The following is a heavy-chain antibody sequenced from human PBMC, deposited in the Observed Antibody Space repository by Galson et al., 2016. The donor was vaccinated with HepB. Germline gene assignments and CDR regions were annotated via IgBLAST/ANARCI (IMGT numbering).Heavy chain of an antibody. D-gene: IGHD3-16*02. Sequence: SLRLSFAAPGFTFSSYDMYWVRQATGKGLEWVSTIGTAGDTYYPDSMKGRFTISREDAKNSLYLQMNSLRAGDTAVYYCARGGGFVELPPWGMDVWGKGTTVTVSS. CDR3: ARGGGFVELPPWGMDV. J-gene: IGHJ6*04. CDR1: GFTFSSYD. V-gene: IGHV3-13*01. CDR2: IGTAGDT.